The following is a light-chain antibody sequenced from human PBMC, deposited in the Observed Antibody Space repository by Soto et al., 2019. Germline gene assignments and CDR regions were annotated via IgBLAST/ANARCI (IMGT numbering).Light chain of an antibody. V-gene: IGLV2-14*01. CDR1: SSEVGGYNY. J-gene: IGLJ1*01. Sequence: QSALTQPASVSGSPGQSITISCTGTSSEVGGYNYVSWYQQRPGKAPKLMIYDVSNRPSGVSNRFAGSKSGNTASLTISGLQAEDEADYYCISYTSSSTLYVFGTGTKLTVL. CDR3: ISYTSSSTLYV. CDR2: DVS.